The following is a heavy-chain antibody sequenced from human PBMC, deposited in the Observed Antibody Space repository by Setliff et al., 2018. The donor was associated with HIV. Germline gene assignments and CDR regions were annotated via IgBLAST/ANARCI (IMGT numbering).Heavy chain of an antibody. Sequence: GASVKVSCKVSGFTLREVSMHWVRQAPAKGLEWMGYFDPEDGETVYALKFQGRVTMTEDTSTDTAYMELSGLRPEDTAVYYCARETQTGSGSYLVWGQGALVTVSS. CDR2: FDPEDGET. CDR3: ARETQTGSGSYLV. D-gene: IGHD3-10*01. CDR1: GFTLREVS. V-gene: IGHV1-24*01. J-gene: IGHJ4*02.